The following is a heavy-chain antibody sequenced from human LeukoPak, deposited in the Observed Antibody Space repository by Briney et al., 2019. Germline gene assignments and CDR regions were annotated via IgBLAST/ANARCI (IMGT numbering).Heavy chain of an antibody. CDR1: GGSISSGGYF. J-gene: IGHJ2*01. V-gene: IGHV4-31*03. D-gene: IGHD3-22*01. CDR2: IYYSGST. CDR3: ARVGTMIVPEMEYFDL. Sequence: KPSETLSLTCTVSGGSISSGGYFWSWIRQHPGKGLEWIGYIYYSGSTYYNPSLKSRVTISVDTSKNQFSLKLSSVTAADTAVYYCARVGTMIVPEMEYFDLWGRGTLVTVSS.